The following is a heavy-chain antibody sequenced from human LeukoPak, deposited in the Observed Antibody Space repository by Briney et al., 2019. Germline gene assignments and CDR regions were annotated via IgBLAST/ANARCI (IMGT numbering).Heavy chain of an antibody. Sequence: PGGSLRLSCAASGFTFSSYVMSWVRQAPGKGLGWVSLISGNDGSTYYADSVKGRFTISRDNSKNTLHLQMSSLRADDTAVYYCARRSVTTFDYWGQGTLVTVSS. V-gene: IGHV3-23*01. CDR1: GFTFSSYV. CDR3: ARRSVTTFDY. CDR2: ISGNDGST. J-gene: IGHJ4*02. D-gene: IGHD4-17*01.